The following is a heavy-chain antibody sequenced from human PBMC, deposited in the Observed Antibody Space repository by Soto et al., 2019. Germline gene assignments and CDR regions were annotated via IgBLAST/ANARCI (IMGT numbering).Heavy chain of an antibody. CDR3: ARGSLVPAAMTRWIDP. CDR1: GDSVSSNSAA. Sequence: PSQTLSLTCAISGDSVSSNSAAWNWIRQSPSRGLEWLGRTYYRSKWYNDYAVSVKSRITINPDTSKNQFSLQLNSVTPEDTAVYYCARGSLVPAAMTRWIDPWGQGTLVTISS. CDR2: TYYRSKWYN. D-gene: IGHD2-2*01. J-gene: IGHJ5*02. V-gene: IGHV6-1*01.